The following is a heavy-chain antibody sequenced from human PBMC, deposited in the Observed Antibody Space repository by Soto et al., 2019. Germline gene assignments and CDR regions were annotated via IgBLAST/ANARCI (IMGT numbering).Heavy chain of an antibody. D-gene: IGHD6-6*01. J-gene: IGHJ6*03. CDR2: IKQDGSET. CDR1: GFTLRDNW. V-gene: IGHV3-7*01. Sequence: QPGGSPDLPSAASGFTLRDNWLTWARKAQGKGLKGVANIKQDGSETYYVDSVKGRFTISRDNAKNSLYLQMDSLRVEDTAVYYCARVLQSSSTRFNYCYYMDVWGKGTTVTVSS. CDR3: ARVLQSSSTRFNYCYYMDV.